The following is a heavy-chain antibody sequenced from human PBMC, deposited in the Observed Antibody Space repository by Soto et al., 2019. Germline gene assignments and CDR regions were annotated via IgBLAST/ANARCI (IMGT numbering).Heavy chain of an antibody. V-gene: IGHV3-23*01. J-gene: IGHJ5*02. Sequence: EVQLLESGGGLVQPGGSLRLSCAASGFTFSNYAMSWVRQAPGKGLEWVSSIHGSGAGTYYADSVKGRFTVSRDDSNETLYLHMSSLTVDDTAVYYCAKDAVARNGGWDWFDPWCQGTLVTVAS. CDR1: GFTFSNYA. CDR3: AKDAVARNGGWDWFDP. CDR2: IHGSGAGT. D-gene: IGHD6-19*01.